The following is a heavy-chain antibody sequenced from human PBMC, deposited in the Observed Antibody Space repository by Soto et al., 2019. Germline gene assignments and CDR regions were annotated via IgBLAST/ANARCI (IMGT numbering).Heavy chain of an antibody. CDR2: IIPTIGTT. J-gene: IGHJ4*02. Sequence: QVQLVQSGAEVKKPGSSVNDSCKASRDTFTIFAISWVRQAPGQGLEWMGGIIPTIGTTTYAQRFQGRITITGYESTGTAYMELSSLKSEDTAVYYCARDLVSGYDPGDYWGQGTLVTVSS. V-gene: IGHV1-69*12. D-gene: IGHD5-12*01. CDR3: ARDLVSGYDPGDY. CDR1: RDTFTIFA.